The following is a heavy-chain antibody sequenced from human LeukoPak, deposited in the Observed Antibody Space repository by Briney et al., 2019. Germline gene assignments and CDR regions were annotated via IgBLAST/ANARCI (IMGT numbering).Heavy chain of an antibody. Sequence: TGGSLRLSCAASGFTFDDYAMNWVRQAPGKGLEWVSYISSSGSTIYYADSVKGRFTISRDNAKNSLYLQMNSLRAEDTAVYYCARDDPNYDFWSGYSPHFDYWGQGTLVTVSS. CDR1: GFTFDDYA. CDR3: ARDDPNYDFWSGYSPHFDY. D-gene: IGHD3-3*01. V-gene: IGHV3-48*03. J-gene: IGHJ4*02. CDR2: ISSSGSTI.